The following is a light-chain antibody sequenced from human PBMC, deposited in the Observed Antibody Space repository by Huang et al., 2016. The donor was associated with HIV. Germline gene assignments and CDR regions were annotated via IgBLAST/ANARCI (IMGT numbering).Light chain of an antibody. J-gene: IGKJ1*01. V-gene: IGKV1-6*02. CDR2: ATS. CDR1: QGIRDD. CDR3: LQDYNYPPT. Sequence: AVQMTQSPSSLSASVGDRVTITCRASQGIRDDLAWYQQKPGKAPKRLIYATSNLQSGVPSRFSGSLSGTDFTLTISSLQPEDFATYYCLQDYNYPPTFGQGTKVDIK.